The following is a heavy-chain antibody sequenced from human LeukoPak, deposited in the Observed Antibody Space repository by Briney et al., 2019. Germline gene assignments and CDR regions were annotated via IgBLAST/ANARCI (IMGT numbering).Heavy chain of an antibody. V-gene: IGHV3-74*01. CDR3: ARVSWDYSHGRCYFYYMDV. D-gene: IGHD4-11*01. J-gene: IGHJ6*03. CDR2: ISSDGSST. CDR1: GFTFSRYW. Sequence: GGSLRLSCAASGFTFSRYWMYWVRQAPGKGLVWVSHISSDGSSTNYADSVKGRFTISRDNAKNTLYLQMNSLRAEDTAVYYCARVSWDYSHGRCYFYYMDVWGKGTTVTVSS.